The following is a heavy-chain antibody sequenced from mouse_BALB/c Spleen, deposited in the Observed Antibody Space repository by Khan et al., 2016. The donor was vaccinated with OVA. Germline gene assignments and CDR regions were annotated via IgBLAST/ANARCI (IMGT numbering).Heavy chain of an antibody. V-gene: IGHV5-6*01. Sequence: EVELVESGGDLVKPGGSLKLSCAASGFTFSTYGMSWVRQTPDKRLEWVATVSTGGSYTYYADSVKGRFNISRDNAKNTLYLQMSGLKSEDKAMVYCTRLAYYYDSEGFAYWGQGTLVTVSA. D-gene: IGHD1-1*01. J-gene: IGHJ3*01. CDR1: GFTFSTYG. CDR2: VSTGGSYT. CDR3: TRLAYYYDSEGFAY.